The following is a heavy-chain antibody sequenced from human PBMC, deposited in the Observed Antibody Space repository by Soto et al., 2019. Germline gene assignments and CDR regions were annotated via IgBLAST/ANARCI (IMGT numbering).Heavy chain of an antibody. CDR1: GGSISSYY. CDR2: MYNSGST. D-gene: IGHD4-17*01. Sequence: QVQLQESGPGLVKPSETLSLTCTVSGGSISSYYWSWIRQPPGKGLEWIGYMYNSGSTNYNPSLKSRVTISVDTSKNRFSLKLNSVPAADTAVYCCARSPFGYGDYVEGAFEIWGQGTMVTVSS. V-gene: IGHV4-59*08. CDR3: ARSPFGYGDYVEGAFEI. J-gene: IGHJ3*02.